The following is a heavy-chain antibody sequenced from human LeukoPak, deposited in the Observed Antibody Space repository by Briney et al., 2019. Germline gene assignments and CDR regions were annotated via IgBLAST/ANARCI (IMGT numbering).Heavy chain of an antibody. CDR3: AKEQYSSGWYNFDY. CDR2: IWYDGSSK. V-gene: IGHV3-33*06. D-gene: IGHD6-19*01. CDR1: GFTFSSYG. J-gene: IGHJ4*02. Sequence: GRSLRLSCAASGFTFSSYGMHWVRQAPGKGLEWVAVIWYDGSSKYYADSVKGRFTISRDNSKNTLYLQMNSLRAEDTAVYYCAKEQYSSGWYNFDYWGQGTLVTVSS.